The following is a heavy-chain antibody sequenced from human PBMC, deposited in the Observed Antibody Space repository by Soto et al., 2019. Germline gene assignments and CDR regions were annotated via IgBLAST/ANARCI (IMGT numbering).Heavy chain of an antibody. CDR3: ARAAPLRYSGYALDH. Sequence: QVQLVSSGAEVKKPGASVKVSCRASGYTFTDYYIHWVRQAPGQGLQWVGWINPNSGATEYEQKFQGRVTMTRDPSISTVKMEVTRLRSDDTALYFCARAAPLRYSGYALDHWGQGTRVTVST. CDR2: INPNSGAT. D-gene: IGHD5-12*01. J-gene: IGHJ4*02. V-gene: IGHV1-2*02. CDR1: GYTFTDYY.